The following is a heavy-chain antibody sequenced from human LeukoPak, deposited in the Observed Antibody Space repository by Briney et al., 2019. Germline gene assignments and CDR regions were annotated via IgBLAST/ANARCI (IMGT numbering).Heavy chain of an antibody. CDR3: ARGNYYGSGSSTSDAFDI. J-gene: IGHJ3*02. V-gene: IGHV3-21*01. CDR2: ISSGGSYI. CDR1: GFTFSTYT. Sequence: GGSLRLSCAASGFTFSTYTMNWVRQAPGKGLEWVSSISSGGSYIYYVDSVKGRFTISRDNAKNSLFLQMNSLRAEDTAVYYCARGNYYGSGSSTSDAFDIWGQGTMVTVSS. D-gene: IGHD3-10*01.